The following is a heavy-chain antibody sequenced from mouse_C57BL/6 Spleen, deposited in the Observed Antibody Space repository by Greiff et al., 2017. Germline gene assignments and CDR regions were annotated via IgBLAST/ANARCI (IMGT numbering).Heavy chain of an antibody. CDR2: IDPETGGT. D-gene: IGHD2-3*01. CDR1: GYTFTDYE. CDR3: TREGGYDCYYVFDY. J-gene: IGHJ2*01. V-gene: IGHV1-15*01. Sequence: QVHVKQSGAELVRPGASVTLSCKASGYTFTDYEMHWVKQTPVHGLEWIGAIDPETGGTAYNQQFKGKAILTADKSSSTAYMDLRSLTSEDSAVYYCTREGGYDCYYVFDYWGQGTTLTVSS.